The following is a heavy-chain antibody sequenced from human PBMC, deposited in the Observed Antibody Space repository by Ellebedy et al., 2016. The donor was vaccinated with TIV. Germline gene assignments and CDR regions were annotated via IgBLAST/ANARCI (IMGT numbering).Heavy chain of an antibody. CDR3: ARADFLSGYSPTQNWLDP. D-gene: IGHD5-12*01. CDR2: LSYSGTP. J-gene: IGHJ5*02. CDR1: GTAISEFY. Sequence: SETLSLXCSVSGTAISEFYWAWIRQSPGRGLEWIGYLSYSGTPTYGPSLQGRVSFSADRSKNQLSLRLRSVTAADTAVYYCARADFLSGYSPTQNWLDPWGQGTPVTVSS. V-gene: IGHV4-59*01.